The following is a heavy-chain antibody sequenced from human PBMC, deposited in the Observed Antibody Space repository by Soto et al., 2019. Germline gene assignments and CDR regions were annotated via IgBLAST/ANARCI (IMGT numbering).Heavy chain of an antibody. Sequence: ASVEVSCKASAYIFTSYDINWVRQSPGQGLEWMGWMNPNSGNTGYAQKFQGRVTMTRSTSIDTAYMELSSLRSEDTAVYYCASGPPWGYDSTGYYNPSPRYWGQGTLVTVSS. CDR3: ASGPPWGYDSTGYYNPSPRY. J-gene: IGHJ4*02. D-gene: IGHD3-22*01. CDR2: MNPNSGNT. CDR1: AYIFTSYD. V-gene: IGHV1-8*01.